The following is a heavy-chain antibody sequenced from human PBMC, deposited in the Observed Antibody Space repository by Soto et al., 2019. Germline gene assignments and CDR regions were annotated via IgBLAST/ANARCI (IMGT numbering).Heavy chain of an antibody. D-gene: IGHD1-1*01. V-gene: IGHV4-59*08. CDR3: ARIGTVSGIVTNNWFDP. Sequence: PSEPLCLPFAVSGGSIRRYYWSWIRQTPGKGLEWIGYIYYTGRTNYNPSLKSRVYFSVDTSKNQFSLYLHSVTAADTAVYYCARIGTVSGIVTNNWFDPWGQGTLVTVSS. CDR2: IYYTGRT. J-gene: IGHJ5*02. CDR1: GGSIRRYY.